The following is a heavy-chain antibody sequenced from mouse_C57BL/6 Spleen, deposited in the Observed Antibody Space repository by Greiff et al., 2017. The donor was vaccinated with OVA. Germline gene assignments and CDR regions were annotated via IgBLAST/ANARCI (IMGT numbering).Heavy chain of an antibody. CDR1: GYTFTEYT. CDR2: FYPGSGSI. V-gene: IGHV1-62-2*01. CDR3: ARHEGDPYDGYPLDY. D-gene: IGHD2-3*01. Sequence: VQLVESGAELVKPGASVKLSCKASGYTFTEYTIHWVKQRSGQGLEWIGWFYPGSGSITYNEKFKDKATLTADKSSSTVYMELSRLTSEDSAVYFCARHEGDPYDGYPLDYWGQGTTLTVSS. J-gene: IGHJ2*01.